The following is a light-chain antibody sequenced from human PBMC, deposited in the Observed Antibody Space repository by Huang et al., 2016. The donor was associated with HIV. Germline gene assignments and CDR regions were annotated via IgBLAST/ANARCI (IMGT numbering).Light chain of an antibody. V-gene: IGKV4-1*01. CDR3: QQYYSSPYT. J-gene: IGKJ2*01. Sequence: DIVMTQSPDSLAVSLGERATINCKSIQSILSTSKNKNYLTWYHQKPGQPPKLLIYWASTRESGVPDLFSGSGSGTDFTLTINSLQPEDVAVYYCQQYYSSPYTFGQGTKLEIK. CDR2: WAS. CDR1: QSILSTSKNKNY.